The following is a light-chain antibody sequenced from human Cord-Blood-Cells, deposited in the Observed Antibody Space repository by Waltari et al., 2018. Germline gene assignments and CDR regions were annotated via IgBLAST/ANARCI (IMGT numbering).Light chain of an antibody. CDR3: QQYYSTPIT. J-gene: IGKJ5*01. V-gene: IGKV4-1*01. CDR2: WAS. Sequence: DIVMTQSPDSLAVSLGERATINCKSSQSVLYSSNNKNYLAWYKQKPGQPPKLLIYWASTRESVVPDRFSGSGSGTDFTLTISSLQAEDVAVSYCQQYYSTPITFGQGTRLEIK. CDR1: QSVLYSSNNKNY.